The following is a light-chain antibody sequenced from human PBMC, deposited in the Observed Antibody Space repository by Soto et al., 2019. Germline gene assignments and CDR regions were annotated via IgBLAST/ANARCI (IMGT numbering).Light chain of an antibody. CDR2: GAS. J-gene: IGKJ1*01. CDR1: QSVSSNY. V-gene: IGKV3-20*01. Sequence: EIVLTQAPGTLSLSPGERATLSCRASQSVSSNYLAWYQQTPGQAPRPLIYGASSRATGIPDRFSGSGAGKDFPLTISRLEPEDFAVYYCQQYGSSPWTFGQGTKVEIK. CDR3: QQYGSSPWT.